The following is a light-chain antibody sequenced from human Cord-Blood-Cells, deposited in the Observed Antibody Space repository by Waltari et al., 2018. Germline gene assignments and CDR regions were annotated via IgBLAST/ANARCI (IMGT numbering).Light chain of an antibody. CDR3: SSYTSSSTLV. CDR1: SSDVCGYNY. Sequence: QSALTQPASVSGSPGQSITISGTGHSSDVCGYNYVSWYQQHPGKAPTLMIYDVSKRPSGVSNRFSGSKSGNTASLTISGLQAEDEADYYCSSYTSSSTLVFGGGTKLTVL. J-gene: IGLJ3*02. V-gene: IGLV2-14*01. CDR2: DVS.